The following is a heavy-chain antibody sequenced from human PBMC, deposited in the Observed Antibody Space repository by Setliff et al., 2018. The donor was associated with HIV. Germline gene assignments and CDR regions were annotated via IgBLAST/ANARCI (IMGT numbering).Heavy chain of an antibody. CDR2: ISTYNGNT. Sequence: ASVKVSCKASGYTFTSYAMHWVRQAPGQGLEWMGWISTYNGNTNYAQKLQGRVTITADESTSTAYMELSSLRSEDTAVYYCARGDTPMVIWGDYFDYWGQGTLVTVSS. CDR1: GYTFTSYA. J-gene: IGHJ4*02. CDR3: ARGDTPMVIWGDYFDY. V-gene: IGHV1-18*01. D-gene: IGHD5-18*01.